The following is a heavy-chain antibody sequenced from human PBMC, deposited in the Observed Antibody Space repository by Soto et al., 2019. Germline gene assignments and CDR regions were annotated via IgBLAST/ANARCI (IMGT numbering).Heavy chain of an antibody. V-gene: IGHV4-4*02. Sequence: XATLSLTCAVSRDAFTRRSWWSWVRQSPGKGLEWIGEIYHSGNTKYNPSLKSRITMSVDKAKNQFSLKMTSVTAADTAVYYCPTSGWNEAFYYYYGMDVWGQGTTVTVSS. CDR1: RDAFTRRSW. D-gene: IGHD6-19*01. CDR3: PTSGWNEAFYYYYGMDV. J-gene: IGHJ6*02. CDR2: IYHSGNT.